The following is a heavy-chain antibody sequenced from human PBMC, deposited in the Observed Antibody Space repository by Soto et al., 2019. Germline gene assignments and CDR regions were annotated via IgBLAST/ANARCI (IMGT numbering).Heavy chain of an antibody. D-gene: IGHD2-21*01. J-gene: IGHJ4*02. CDR2: IYHTGKA. CDR3: ARTAARFPAPFDY. Sequence: SETLSLTCAVSGDSISGNNWWSWVRQSPGKGLEWIGEIYHTGKATYNPSLKTRVTLSVDTSKNQFSLKLTSVTAADTAVYYCARTAARFPAPFDYWGPGTLVTVSS. V-gene: IGHV4-4*02. CDR1: GDSISGNNW.